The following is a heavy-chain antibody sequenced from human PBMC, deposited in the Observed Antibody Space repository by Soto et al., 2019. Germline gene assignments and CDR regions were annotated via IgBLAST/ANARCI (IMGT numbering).Heavy chain of an antibody. CDR3: THRGSRGAYFDY. CDR1: GFSLSTDGVG. Sequence: QITLKESGPTLVKPTQTLTLTCTISGFSLSTDGVGVGWIRQLPGKALECLALIYWDDDKHYSPYLKSRLTITKDTSKNQVVLTMTNMDPVDTATYYCTHRGSRGAYFDYWGQGTLVTVSS. V-gene: IGHV2-5*02. CDR2: IYWDDDK. D-gene: IGHD2-2*01. J-gene: IGHJ4*02.